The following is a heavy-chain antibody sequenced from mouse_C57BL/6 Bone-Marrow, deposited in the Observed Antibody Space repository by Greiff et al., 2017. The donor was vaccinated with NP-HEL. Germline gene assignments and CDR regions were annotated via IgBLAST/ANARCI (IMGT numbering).Heavy chain of an antibody. V-gene: IGHV1-26*01. CDR2: INPNNGGT. CDR3: ARGGYYAMDY. J-gene: IGHJ4*01. Sequence: VHVKQSGPELVKPGASVKISCKASGYTFTDYYMNWVKQSHGKSLEWIGDINPNNGGTSYNQKFKGKATLTVDKSSSTAYMELRSLTSEDSAVYYCARGGYYAMDYWGQGTSVTVSS. D-gene: IGHD1-1*02. CDR1: GYTFTDYY.